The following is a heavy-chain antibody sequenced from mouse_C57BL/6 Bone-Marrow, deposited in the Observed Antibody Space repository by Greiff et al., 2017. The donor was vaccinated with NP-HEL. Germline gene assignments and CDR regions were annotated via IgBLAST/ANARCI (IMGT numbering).Heavy chain of an antibody. J-gene: IGHJ3*01. CDR3: GGWDYYGLAY. V-gene: IGHV1-69*01. CDR2: IDPSDSYT. CDR1: GYTFTSYW. D-gene: IGHD1-1*01. Sequence: QVQLQQPGAELVMPGASVKLSCKASGYTFTSYWMHWVKQRPGQGLEWIGEIDPSDSYTNYNQKFKGKSTLTVDKSSGTAYMQLSSLTSEDAAVYCCGGWDYYGLAYWGQGTLVTVSA.